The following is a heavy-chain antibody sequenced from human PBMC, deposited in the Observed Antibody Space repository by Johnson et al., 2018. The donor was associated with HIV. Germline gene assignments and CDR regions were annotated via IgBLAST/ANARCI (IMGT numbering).Heavy chain of an antibody. Sequence: VQLVESGGGLVQPGGSLRLSCAASGFTFSSYAMSWVRQAPGKGLEWVSAISGSGGSTYYADSVKGRFTISRDNAKNTLDLQMNSPRAEDTAVYYCARSEGWRGEGVYRIWWQVTMVTVSS. J-gene: IGHJ3*02. V-gene: IGHV3-23*04. D-gene: IGHD6-13*01. CDR1: GFTFSSYA. CDR3: ARSEGWRGEGVYRI. CDR2: ISGSGGST.